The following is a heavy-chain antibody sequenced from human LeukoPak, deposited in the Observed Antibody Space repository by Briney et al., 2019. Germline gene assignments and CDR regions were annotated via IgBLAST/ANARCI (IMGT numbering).Heavy chain of an antibody. Sequence: ASVKVSCKASGYTFISYGISWVRQAPGQGLEWMGWISAYNGNTNYAQKFQGRVTMTTDTSTSTAYMELSRLRSDDTAVYHCARSPYEGCSSTSCYWFDPWGQGTLVTVSS. CDR1: GYTFISYG. CDR3: ARSPYEGCSSTSCYWFDP. V-gene: IGHV1-18*01. J-gene: IGHJ5*02. D-gene: IGHD2-2*01. CDR2: ISAYNGNT.